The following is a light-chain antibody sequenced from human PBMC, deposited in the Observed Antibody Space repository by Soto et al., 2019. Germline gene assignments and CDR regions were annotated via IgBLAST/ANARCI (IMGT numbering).Light chain of an antibody. CDR1: SSDVGSYNL. V-gene: IGLV2-23*03. J-gene: IGLJ2*01. Sequence: QSALTQPASVSGSPGQSITISCTGTSSDVGSYNLVSWYQQHPGKAPKLMIYEGSKRPSGVSNRFSGSKSGNTASLTISGLQAEDEADYYCCSYAGSSTFAVFGGGTKATVL. CDR3: CSYAGSSTFAV. CDR2: EGS.